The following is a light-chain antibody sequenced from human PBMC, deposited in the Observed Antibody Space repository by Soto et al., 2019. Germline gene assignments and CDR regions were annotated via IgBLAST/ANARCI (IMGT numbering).Light chain of an antibody. CDR1: QGISNY. J-gene: IGKJ4*01. CDR2: RAS. CDR3: QQLWTYPLT. V-gene: IGKV1-8*01. Sequence: AIRMTQSPSSFSASTGDRVTITCRATQGISNYLAWYQQKPGKAPKLLIYRASVLESGVPSRFIGGGSGTNFSLTISYLQSEDFATYYCQQLWTYPLTFGGGTKVEI.